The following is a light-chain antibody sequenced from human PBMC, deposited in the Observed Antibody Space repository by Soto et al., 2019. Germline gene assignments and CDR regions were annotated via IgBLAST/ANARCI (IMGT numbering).Light chain of an antibody. CDR1: QSVNSDY. Sequence: EIVLTQSPGTLSLSPGERATLSCRASQSVNSDYLAWYQQKPGQAPRLLIYGTSGRATGIPDRFSGSGSGTDFTLTISRLQTEDFAVYYCQQYGSSPPYTFGRGTKLEIK. V-gene: IGKV3-20*01. J-gene: IGKJ2*01. CDR2: GTS. CDR3: QQYGSSPPYT.